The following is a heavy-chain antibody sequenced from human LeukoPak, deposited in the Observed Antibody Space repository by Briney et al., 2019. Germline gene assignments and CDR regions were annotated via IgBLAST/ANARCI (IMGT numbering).Heavy chain of an antibody. CDR2: ISYDGSNK. CDR1: GFTFSSYG. J-gene: IGHJ4*02. V-gene: IGHV3-30*03. CDR3: ARDPGYDYGYYY. D-gene: IGHD5-18*01. Sequence: GGSLRLSCAASGFTFSSYGMHWVRQAPGKGLEWVAVISYDGSNKYYADSVKGRFTISRDNSKNTLYPKMNSLRAEDTAVYYCARDPGYDYGYYYWGQGTLVTVSS.